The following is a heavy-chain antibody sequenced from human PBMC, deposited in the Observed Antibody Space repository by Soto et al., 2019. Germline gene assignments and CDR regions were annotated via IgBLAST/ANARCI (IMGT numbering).Heavy chain of an antibody. CDR2: IYYSGST. CDR3: ARSSVAGAGHFQH. CDR1: GGSVSGGVYY. J-gene: IGHJ1*01. V-gene: IGHV4-31*03. Sequence: QVQLQESGPGLVKPSQTLSLTCTVSGGSVSGGVYYWNWIRQHPEKGLEWIGYIYYSGSTYYNPSLRGRVTIAADTSKHQFSLKLSSVTVADTAVYYCARSSVAGAGHFQHWGQGTQVIVSS. D-gene: IGHD6-19*01.